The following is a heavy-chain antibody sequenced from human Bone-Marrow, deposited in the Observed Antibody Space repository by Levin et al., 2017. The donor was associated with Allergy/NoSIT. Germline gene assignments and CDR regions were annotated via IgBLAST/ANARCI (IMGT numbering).Heavy chain of an antibody. D-gene: IGHD6-19*01. Sequence: PSETLSLTCSFSGDSFGLYYWSWIRQPPGKELEWMGYVYYSGNTNYNPALRSRLTISIETSNNQFSLNLRSVTAADTATYYCARARDGSGWHFDPWGRGSLVTVSS. J-gene: IGHJ2*01. CDR2: VYYSGNT. CDR1: GDSFGLYY. V-gene: IGHV4-59*01. CDR3: ARARDGSGWHFDP.